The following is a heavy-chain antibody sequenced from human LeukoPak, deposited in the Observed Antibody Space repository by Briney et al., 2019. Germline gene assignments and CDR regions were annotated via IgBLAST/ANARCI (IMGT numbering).Heavy chain of an antibody. V-gene: IGHV4-31*03. CDR2: IYYSGST. D-gene: IGHD2-2*01. J-gene: IGHJ5*02. Sequence: SETLSLTCTVSGGSISSGGYYWSWIRQRPGKGLEWIGYIYYSGSTYYNPSLKSRVTISVDTSKNQFSLKLSSVTAADTAVYYCARTIVVVPAAGRADWFDPWGQGTLVTVSS. CDR1: GGSISSGGYY. CDR3: ARTIVVVPAAGRADWFDP.